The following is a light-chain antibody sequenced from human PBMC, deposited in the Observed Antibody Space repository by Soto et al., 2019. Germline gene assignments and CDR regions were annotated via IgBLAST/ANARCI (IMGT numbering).Light chain of an antibody. CDR2: EGS. Sequence: QAVVTQPASVSGSPGQAITISCSGTSSDVGNYNLVSWYQQHPGKAPKLMIYEGSKRPSGVSNRFSGSKSGYTDSLTISGLQAEDEADYYCCSYAGTTPYVFATGTKLTVL. CDR3: CSYAGTTPYV. J-gene: IGLJ1*01. V-gene: IGLV2-23*01. CDR1: SSDVGNYNL.